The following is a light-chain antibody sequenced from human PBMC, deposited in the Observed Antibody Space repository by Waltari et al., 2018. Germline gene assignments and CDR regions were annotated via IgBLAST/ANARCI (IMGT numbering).Light chain of an antibody. V-gene: IGLV3-1*01. CDR3: QAWDSNTGV. CDR2: QDS. CDR1: ELGNKY. Sequence: SYELTQPPSVSVSPGQTASITCSGDELGNKYVCWYQQKPGQSPILVIFQDSKRPSGFPERFSGSNSGNAATLTISGTQAVDEADYYCQAWDSNTGVFGTGTRVTVL. J-gene: IGLJ1*01.